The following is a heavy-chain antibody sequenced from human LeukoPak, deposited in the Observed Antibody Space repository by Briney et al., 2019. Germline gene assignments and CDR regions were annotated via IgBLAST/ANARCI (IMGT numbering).Heavy chain of an antibody. V-gene: IGHV1-2*02. Sequence: ASVKVSCKASGYTFTGFYMHWVRQAPGQGLEWMAWINPNSGGTNYAQKFQGRVTMTRDTSISTAYMELSRLRSDDTAVYYCARGLVERAGIAVAGSWGQGTLVTVSS. CDR3: ARGLVERAGIAVAGS. CDR1: GYTFTGFY. CDR2: INPNSGGT. J-gene: IGHJ4*02. D-gene: IGHD6-19*01.